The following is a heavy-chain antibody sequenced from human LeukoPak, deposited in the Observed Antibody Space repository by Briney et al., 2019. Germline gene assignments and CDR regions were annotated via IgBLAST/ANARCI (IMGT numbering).Heavy chain of an antibody. V-gene: IGHV4-59*08. CDR2: ISYSGST. J-gene: IGHJ3*02. CDR1: GGSISSYY. Sequence: SETLSLTCTVSGGSISSYYWSWIRQPPGKGLEWIGYISYSGSTNYNPSLKSRVTISIDTSKNQFSLKLRSVTAADTAIYYCARQGYDILTGYIDAFDIWGQGTMVTVPS. CDR3: ARQGYDILTGYIDAFDI. D-gene: IGHD3-9*01.